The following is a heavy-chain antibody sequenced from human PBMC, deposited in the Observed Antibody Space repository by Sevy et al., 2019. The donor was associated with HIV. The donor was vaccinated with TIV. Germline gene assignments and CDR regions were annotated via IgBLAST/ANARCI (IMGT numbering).Heavy chain of an antibody. J-gene: IGHJ4*02. CDR3: AREGCTKPHDY. V-gene: IGHV3-23*01. Sequence: GGSLRLSCAASGFTFNIYSMSWVRQTPGKGLEWVATLSFGCGKINHADSVKGRFTMSRDDSKNAVYLQMNNPRVEDTAIYYCAREGCTKPHDYWGQGTLVTVSS. CDR2: LSFGCGKI. D-gene: IGHD2-8*01. CDR1: GFTFNIYS.